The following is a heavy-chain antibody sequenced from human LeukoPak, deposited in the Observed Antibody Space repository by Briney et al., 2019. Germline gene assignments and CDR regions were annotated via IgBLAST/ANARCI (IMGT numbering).Heavy chain of an antibody. D-gene: IGHD3-22*01. CDR3: ASTPLENDSSGYRFDP. Sequence: SVKVSCKASGGTFSSYAISWVRQAPGQGLEWMGGIIPIFGTANYAQKFQGRVTITADESTSTAYMELSSLRSEDTAVYYCASTPLENDSSGYRFDPWGQGTLVTASS. CDR2: IIPIFGTA. V-gene: IGHV1-69*13. J-gene: IGHJ5*02. CDR1: GGTFSSYA.